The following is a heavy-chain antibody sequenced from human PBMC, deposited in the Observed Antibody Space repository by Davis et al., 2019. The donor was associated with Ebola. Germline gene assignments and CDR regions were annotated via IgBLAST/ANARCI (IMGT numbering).Heavy chain of an antibody. CDR3: ARGFTFGGVIALYYFDY. CDR2: ISSSSSYT. V-gene: IGHV3-11*06. J-gene: IGHJ4*02. CDR1: GFTFSDYY. Sequence: GGSLRLSCAASGFTFSDYYMSWIRQAPGKGLEWVSYISSSSSYTNYADSVKGRFTISRDNAKNSLYLQMNSLRSEDTAVYYCARGFTFGGVIALYYFDYWGQRTLVTVSS. D-gene: IGHD3-16*02.